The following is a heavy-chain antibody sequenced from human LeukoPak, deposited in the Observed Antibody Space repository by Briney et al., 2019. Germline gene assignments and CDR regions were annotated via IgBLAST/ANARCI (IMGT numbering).Heavy chain of an antibody. D-gene: IGHD4-17*01. V-gene: IGHV3-73*01. CDR3: ASGDYGDPPLNY. J-gene: IGHJ4*02. CDR1: GFTFSGST. Sequence: GSLRLSCAASGFTFSGSTLHWVRQASGKGLEWVGRIRSKAINYATAYAASVKGRFTISRDDSKNTAYLQMNSLKTEDTAVYYCASGDYGDPPLNYWGQGTLVTVSS. CDR2: IRSKAINYAT.